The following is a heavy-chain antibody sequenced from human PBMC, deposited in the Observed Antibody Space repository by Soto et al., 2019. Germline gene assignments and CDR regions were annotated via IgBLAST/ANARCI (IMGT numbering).Heavy chain of an antibody. J-gene: IGHJ2*01. D-gene: IGHD6-19*01. CDR1: GFTFSSYA. CDR3: AKDLSSGSSIRLCWYFDL. CDR2: ISGSGGST. Sequence: EVQLLESGGGLVQPGGSLRLSCAASGFTFSSYAMSWVRQAPGKGLEWVSAISGSGGSTYYADSVKGRFTISRDNSKNTLYLQMNSLRAEDPAVCYCAKDLSSGSSIRLCWYFDLWGRGTLVTVSS. V-gene: IGHV3-23*01.